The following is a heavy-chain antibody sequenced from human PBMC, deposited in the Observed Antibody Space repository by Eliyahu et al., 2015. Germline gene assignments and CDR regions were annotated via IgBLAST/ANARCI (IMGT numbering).Heavy chain of an antibody. CDR1: GFTFSSYA. J-gene: IGHJ3*01. CDR3: AKDVESYAFDV. Sequence: EVQLLESGGGLVQXGGSLXLSCAASGFTFSSYAMSWVRQAPGRELEWVSAMSGRGGSTYYADSVKVRFAISRDNSKNTLYLQMNSLRAEDTAIYYCAKDVESYAFDVWGQGTIVTVSS. V-gene: IGHV3-23*01. CDR2: MSGRGGST.